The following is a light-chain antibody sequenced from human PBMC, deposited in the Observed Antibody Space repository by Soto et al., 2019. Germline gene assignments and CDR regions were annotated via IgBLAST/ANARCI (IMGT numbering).Light chain of an antibody. CDR1: QRVSNY. V-gene: IGKV3-11*01. Sequence: EIVLTQSPGTRSLSPVERATLSCRHTQRVSNYLAWYQQKPGQAPRLLIYDEANRATGIPARFSGSGSGTDFTLIIVSLQPEEFAVYYCQQRINWPLTFGRGTKVDIK. CDR3: QQRINWPLT. CDR2: DEA. J-gene: IGKJ4*01.